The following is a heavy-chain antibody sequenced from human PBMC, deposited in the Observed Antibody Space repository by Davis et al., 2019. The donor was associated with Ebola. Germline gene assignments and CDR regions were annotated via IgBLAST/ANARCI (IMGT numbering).Heavy chain of an antibody. CDR2: INRDGTTT. Sequence: HTGGSLRLSCTVSGFTFSNNWMSWVRQVPGKGLVWVSSINRDGTTTTYADSVKGRFTISRDNAKNTLYLQMNSLRAEDTAVYYYARQVWNFDNWFDPWGQGTLVTVSS. V-gene: IGHV3-74*01. CDR1: GFTFSNNW. J-gene: IGHJ5*02. D-gene: IGHD1-7*01. CDR3: ARQVWNFDNWFDP.